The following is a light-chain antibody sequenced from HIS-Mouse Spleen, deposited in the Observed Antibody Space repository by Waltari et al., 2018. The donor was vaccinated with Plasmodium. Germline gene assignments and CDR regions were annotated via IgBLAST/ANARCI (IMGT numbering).Light chain of an antibody. CDR2: DVS. CDR1: SSDVGGYNH. Sequence: QSALTQPRSVSGSPGQSVTISCPGTSSDVGGYNHVSWYQQHPGKAPKLMIYDVSNRPSGVPDRFSGSKSGNTASLTISGLQAEDEADYYCCSYAGSYTWVFGGGTKLTVL. CDR3: CSYAGSYTWV. J-gene: IGLJ3*02. V-gene: IGLV2-11*01.